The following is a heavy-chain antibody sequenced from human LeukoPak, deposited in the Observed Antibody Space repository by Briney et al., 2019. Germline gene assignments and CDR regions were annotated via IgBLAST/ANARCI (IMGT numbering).Heavy chain of an antibody. D-gene: IGHD6-19*01. Sequence: GGSRRLSCAASGFTVSSNHMSWVRQAPGKGLEWVSVFYNGSSTNYADSVKGRFTISSDNSKNTLYLQMNSLRVEDTAVYFCARASQWLAFDDWGQGTLVTVSS. J-gene: IGHJ4*02. V-gene: IGHV3-66*01. CDR3: ARASQWLAFDD. CDR1: GFTVSSNH. CDR2: FYNGSST.